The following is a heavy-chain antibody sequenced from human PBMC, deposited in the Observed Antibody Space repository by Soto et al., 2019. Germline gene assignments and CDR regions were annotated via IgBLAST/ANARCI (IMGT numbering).Heavy chain of an antibody. D-gene: IGHD6-25*01. CDR1: GYTFTSYY. V-gene: IGHV1-46*03. CDR3: ARHLAAGDS. Sequence: QVQLVQSGAEVKKPGASVRVSCKASGYTFTSYYIHWVRQAPGQGLEWMAIVNPTGGRTNYAQKFQGRITVTFDTSTSTVFMELNSLRYEDTAVYYCARHLAAGDSWGQGTLVTVSS. CDR2: VNPTGGRT. J-gene: IGHJ4*02.